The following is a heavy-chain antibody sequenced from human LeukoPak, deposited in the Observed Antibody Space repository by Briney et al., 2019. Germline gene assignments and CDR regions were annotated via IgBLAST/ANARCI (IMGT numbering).Heavy chain of an antibody. Sequence: GGSLRLSCAASGFTVSSNYMSWVRQAPGKGLEWVSVIYSGGSTYYADSVKGRFTNSRDNSKNTLYLQMNSLRAEDTAVYYCARGYGDYVTAFDIWGQGTMVTVSS. CDR2: IYSGGST. D-gene: IGHD4-17*01. J-gene: IGHJ3*02. CDR3: ARGYGDYVTAFDI. V-gene: IGHV3-53*01. CDR1: GFTVSSNY.